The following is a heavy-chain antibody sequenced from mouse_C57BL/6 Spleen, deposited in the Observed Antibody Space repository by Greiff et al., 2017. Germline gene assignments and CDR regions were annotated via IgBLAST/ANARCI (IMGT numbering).Heavy chain of an antibody. CDR2: ISNGGGSS. V-gene: IGHV5-12*01. CDR1: GFTFSDYY. Sequence: EVKLVESGGGLVQPGGSLKLSCAASGFTFSDYYMYWVRQTPEKRLEWVAYISNGGGSSYYPDTVKGRFTISRDNAKNTLYLQMSRLKSEDTAMYYCARREFAYWGQGTLVTVSA. J-gene: IGHJ3*01. CDR3: ARREFAY.